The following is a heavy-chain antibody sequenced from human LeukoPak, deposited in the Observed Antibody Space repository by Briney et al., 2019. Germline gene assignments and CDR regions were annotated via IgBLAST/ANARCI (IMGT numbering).Heavy chain of an antibody. Sequence: SETLSLTCTVSGGSISSYYWSWIRQPPGKGLEWIGYIYYSGSTNYNPYLKSRVTISVDTSKNQVSLKMTSVTAADTAVYYCATNRPVGGAYWGSFDIWGQGTLVTVSS. D-gene: IGHD2-8*02. V-gene: IGHV4-59*01. CDR2: IYYSGST. CDR3: ATNRPVGGAYWGSFDI. CDR1: GGSISSYY. J-gene: IGHJ3*02.